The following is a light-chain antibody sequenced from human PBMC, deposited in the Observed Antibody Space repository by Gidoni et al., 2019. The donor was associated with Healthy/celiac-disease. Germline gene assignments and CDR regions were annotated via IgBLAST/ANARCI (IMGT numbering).Light chain of an antibody. Sequence: DIQMTQSPSTLSASVGDRVTIPCRASQSISSWLAWYQQKPGNAPKLLIYKASSLESGVPSRFSGSGSGTEFTLTISSLQPDDFATYYCQQYNSYSGTFGPGTKVDIK. CDR3: QQYNSYSGT. V-gene: IGKV1-5*03. CDR1: QSISSW. J-gene: IGKJ3*01. CDR2: KAS.